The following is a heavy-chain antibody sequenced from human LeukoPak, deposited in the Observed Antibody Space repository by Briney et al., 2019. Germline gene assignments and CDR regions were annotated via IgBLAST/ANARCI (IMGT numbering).Heavy chain of an antibody. CDR1: GGTFSSYA. D-gene: IGHD2-2*03. CDR2: ISPSGGST. CDR3: ARLLRVGYCSTTTCNWFDP. J-gene: IGHJ5*02. Sequence: ASVKVSCKASGGTFSSYAISWVRQAPGQGPEWMGVISPSGGSTTYAQKFQGRVTLTRDMSTSTDYLELSSLRSEDTAVYYCARLLRVGYCSTTTCNWFDPWGQGTLVTVSS. V-gene: IGHV1-69*05.